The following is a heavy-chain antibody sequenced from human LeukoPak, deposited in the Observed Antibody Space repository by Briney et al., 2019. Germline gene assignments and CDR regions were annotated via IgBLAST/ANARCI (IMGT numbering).Heavy chain of an antibody. CDR3: ARPTDYSGNDLDY. D-gene: IGHD5-12*01. CDR2: INPNSGGT. V-gene: IGHV1-2*06. Sequence: ASVKVSCRASGGTFSSYAISWVRQAPGQGLEWMGRINPNSGGTNYAQKFRGRVTMTRDTSISTAYMELSRLRSDDTAVYYCARPTDYSGNDLDYWGQGTLVTVSS. J-gene: IGHJ4*02. CDR1: GGTFSSYA.